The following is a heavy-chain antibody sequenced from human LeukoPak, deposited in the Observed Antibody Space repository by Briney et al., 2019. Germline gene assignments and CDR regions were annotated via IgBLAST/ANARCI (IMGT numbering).Heavy chain of an antibody. D-gene: IGHD4-17*01. CDR2: IYYSGST. V-gene: IGHV4-59*12. J-gene: IGHJ5*02. CDR3: ARDYGDYVGWFDP. CDR1: GGSISSYY. Sequence: KSSETLSLTCSVSGGSISSYYWSWIRQPPGKGLEWIGYIYYSGSTNYNPSLKSRVTISVDTSKNQFSLKLSSVTAADTAVYYCARDYGDYVGWFDPWGQGTLVTVSS.